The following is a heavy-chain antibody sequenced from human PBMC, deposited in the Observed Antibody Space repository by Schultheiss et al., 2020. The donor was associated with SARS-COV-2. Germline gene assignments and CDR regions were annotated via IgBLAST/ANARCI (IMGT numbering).Heavy chain of an antibody. V-gene: IGHV4-61*08. CDR2: IYYSGST. J-gene: IGHJ3*02. CDR1: GGSISSGGYY. CDR3: ARARFLSSFDI. Sequence: SETLSLTCTVSGGSISSGGYYWSWIRQPPGKGLEWIGYIYYSGSTNYNPSLKSRVTISVDTSKNQFSLKLSSVTAADTAVYYCARARFLSSFDIWGQGTMVTVSS. D-gene: IGHD3-3*01.